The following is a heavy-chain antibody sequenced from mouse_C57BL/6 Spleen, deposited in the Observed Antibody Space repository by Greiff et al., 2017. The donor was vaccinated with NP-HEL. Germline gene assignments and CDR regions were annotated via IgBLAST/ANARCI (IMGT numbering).Heavy chain of an antibody. D-gene: IGHD2-4*01. CDR2: ISYDGSN. J-gene: IGHJ3*01. CDR1: GYSITSGYY. CDR3: AREGDYDAVFAY. V-gene: IGHV3-6*01. Sequence: EVQLQESGPGLVKPSQSLSLTCSVTGYSITSGYYWNWIRQFPGNKLEWMGYISYDGSNNYNPSLKNRISITRDTSKNQFFLKLNSVTTEDTATYYRAREGDYDAVFAYWGQGTLVTVPA.